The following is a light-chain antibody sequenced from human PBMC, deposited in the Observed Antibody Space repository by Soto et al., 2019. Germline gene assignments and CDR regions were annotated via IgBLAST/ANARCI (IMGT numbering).Light chain of an antibody. V-gene: IGLV2-14*03. CDR1: GSDVRGNKY. CDR2: DVS. Sequence: QSVLTQPASMSGSPGQSITISCTGTGSDVRGNKYVSWYQHYPGKAPKLMISDVSNRPSGVSDRFSCSKSGYTASLTFSGLQVEDEVDYYCSAFTGTFFVFGTGTKVTV. CDR3: SAFTGTFFV. J-gene: IGLJ1*01.